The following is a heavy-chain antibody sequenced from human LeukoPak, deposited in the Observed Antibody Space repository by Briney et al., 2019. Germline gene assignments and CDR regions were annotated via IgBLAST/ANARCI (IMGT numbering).Heavy chain of an antibody. Sequence: PGRSLRLSCAASGFIFSSYAMHWVRQAPGKGLEWVAVISYDGSNKYYADSVKGRFTISRDNSKNTLYLQMNSLRAEDTAVYYCARDLRAAAGTSGFDYWGQGTLVTVSS. D-gene: IGHD6-13*01. CDR1: GFIFSSYA. CDR3: ARDLRAAAGTSGFDY. V-gene: IGHV3-30*04. J-gene: IGHJ4*02. CDR2: ISYDGSNK.